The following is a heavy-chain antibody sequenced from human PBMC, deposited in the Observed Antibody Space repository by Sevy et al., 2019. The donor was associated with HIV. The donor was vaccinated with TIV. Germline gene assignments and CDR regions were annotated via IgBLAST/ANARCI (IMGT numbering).Heavy chain of an antibody. CDR2: INQGGSQK. V-gene: IGHV3-7*01. CDR3: ATSLPSGVPAEYFQH. CDR1: GLTFSSYW. Sequence: GGSLRLSCAASGLTFSSYWMTWVRQAPGKGLEWVANINQGGSQKYYVDPVKGRFTISRDNAKNSLYLQINSLRAEDTAVYHCATSLPSGVPAEYFQHWGQGTLVTVSS. D-gene: IGHD7-27*01. J-gene: IGHJ1*01.